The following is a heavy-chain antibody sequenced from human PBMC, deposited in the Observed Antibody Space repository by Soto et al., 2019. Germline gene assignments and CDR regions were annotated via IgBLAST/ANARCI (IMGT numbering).Heavy chain of an antibody. CDR1: GYTYTSYG. CDR3: AREDNGGIAAAGPDYYYYMDV. Sequence: ASVKVACQASGYTYTSYGISWVRQAPGQGLEWMGWISAYNGNTSYAQKLQGRVTMTTDTSTSAAYMELRSLRSDDTAVYYCAREDNGGIAAAGPDYYYYMDVWGKGTTVTVSS. J-gene: IGHJ6*03. D-gene: IGHD6-13*01. V-gene: IGHV1-18*01. CDR2: ISAYNGNT.